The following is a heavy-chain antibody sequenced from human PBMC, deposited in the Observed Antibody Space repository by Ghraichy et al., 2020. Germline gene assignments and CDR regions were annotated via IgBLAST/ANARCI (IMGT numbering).Heavy chain of an antibody. CDR2: INHSGST. CDR1: GGSFSGYY. Sequence: SETLSLTCAVYGGSFSGYYWSWIRQPPGKGLEWIGEINHSGSTNYNPSLKSRVTISVDTSKNQFSLKLSSVTAADTAVYYCARGRFLFSISEVESDVPTRGFDYWGQGTLVTVSS. CDR3: ARGRFLFSISEVESDVPTRGFDY. D-gene: IGHD3-3*01. J-gene: IGHJ4*02. V-gene: IGHV4-34*01.